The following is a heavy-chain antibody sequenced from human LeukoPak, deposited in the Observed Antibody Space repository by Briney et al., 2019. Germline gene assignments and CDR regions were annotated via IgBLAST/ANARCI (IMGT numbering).Heavy chain of an antibody. V-gene: IGHV3-66*02. CDR1: GFTVSSNY. J-gene: IGHJ4*02. CDR3: AKGAAAGYYFDY. Sequence: GGSLRLSCAASGFTVSSNYMSWVRQAPGKGLEWVSVIYSGGSTYYADSVKGRFTISRDNSKNTLYLQMNSLRAKDTAVYYCAKGAAAGYYFDYWGQGTLVTVSS. D-gene: IGHD6-13*01. CDR2: IYSGGST.